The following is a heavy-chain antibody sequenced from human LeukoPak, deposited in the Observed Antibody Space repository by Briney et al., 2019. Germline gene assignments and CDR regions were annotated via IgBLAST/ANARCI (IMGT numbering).Heavy chain of an antibody. V-gene: IGHV3-74*01. D-gene: IGHD2-21*02. Sequence: PGRSLRLSCAASGFTFSSYWMDWVRQAPGKGLVWVSRINSDGSSTSYADSVKGRFTISRDNAKNTLYLQMNSLRAEDTAVYYCARDGDGDYVDYWGQGTLVTVSS. CDR1: GFTFSSYW. CDR3: ARDGDGDYVDY. CDR2: INSDGSST. J-gene: IGHJ4*02.